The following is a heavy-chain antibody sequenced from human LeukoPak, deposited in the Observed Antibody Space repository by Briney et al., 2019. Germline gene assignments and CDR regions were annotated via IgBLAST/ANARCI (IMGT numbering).Heavy chain of an antibody. CDR1: GGSIINSNW. CDR2: INHSGST. V-gene: IGHV4-4*02. J-gene: IGHJ4*02. Sequence: PSETLSLTCAVSGGSIINSNWWSWVRQPPGKGLEWIGEINHSGSTNYNPSLKSRVTISVDTSKNQFSLKLSSVTAADTAVYYCASTSEHYYFDYWGQGTLVTVSS. CDR3: ASTSEHYYFDY.